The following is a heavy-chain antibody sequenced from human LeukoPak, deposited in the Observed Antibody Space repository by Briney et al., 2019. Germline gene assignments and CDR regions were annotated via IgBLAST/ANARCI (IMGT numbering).Heavy chain of an antibody. V-gene: IGHV4-34*01. CDR3: ARAYCSSTSCYKRRVIDYFDY. Sequence: PSETLSLTCAVYGGSFSGYYWSWIRQPPGKGLEWIGEINHSGSTNYNPSLKSRVTISVDTSKNQFSLKLSSVTAADTAVYYCARAYCSSTSCYKRRVIDYFDYWGQGTLVTVSS. J-gene: IGHJ4*02. D-gene: IGHD2-2*02. CDR1: GGSFSGYY. CDR2: INHSGST.